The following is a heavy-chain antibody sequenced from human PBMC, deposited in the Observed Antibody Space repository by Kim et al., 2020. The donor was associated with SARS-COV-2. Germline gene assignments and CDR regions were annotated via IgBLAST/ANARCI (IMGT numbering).Heavy chain of an antibody. V-gene: IGHV3-15*01. Sequence: GGSLRLSCAASGFTFSNAWMSWVRQAPGKGLEWVGRIKSKTDSGTTDYPAPVKRRSTISRDDSKNTLYLQVNSLKTEDTAVYYCTTGVGGSVAVDYWGQGTLVTVSS. D-gene: IGHD1-26*01. CDR2: IKSKTDSGTT. CDR3: TTGVGGSVAVDY. J-gene: IGHJ4*02. CDR1: GFTFSNAW.